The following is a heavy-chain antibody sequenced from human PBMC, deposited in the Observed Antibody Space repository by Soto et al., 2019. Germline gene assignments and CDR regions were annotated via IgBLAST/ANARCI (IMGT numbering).Heavy chain of an antibody. Sequence: QVQLVESGGGVVQPGRSLRVSCAASGFTFSNFAMHWVRQAPGKGLEWVATISYDGSNVHYADSVKGRFTISRDNSKNALYLQMDSPRAEDTALYYCARRIPLAGPYVAFDIWGQGTMGTVSS. CDR1: GFTFSNFA. CDR3: ARRIPLAGPYVAFDI. J-gene: IGHJ3*02. CDR2: ISYDGSNV. D-gene: IGHD2-21*01. V-gene: IGHV3-30*03.